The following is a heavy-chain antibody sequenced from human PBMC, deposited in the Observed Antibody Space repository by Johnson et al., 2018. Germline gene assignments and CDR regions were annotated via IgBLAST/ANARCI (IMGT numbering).Heavy chain of an antibody. CDR2: IYNGGST. D-gene: IGHD3-10*01. CDR1: GFTVCSNC. J-gene: IGHJ6*03. CDR3: ARDQGSGSPEYYYRDV. V-gene: IGHV3-66*02. Sequence: VQLVQSGGVLVQPGGSLRLSCAASGFTVCSNCMRWVRQAPGEGLEWVSLIYNGGSTYYADSVKGRFTISRDNSKKTLYLQRNSRRAAGTGVYYCARDQGSGSPEYYYRDVWGKGTTVTVSS.